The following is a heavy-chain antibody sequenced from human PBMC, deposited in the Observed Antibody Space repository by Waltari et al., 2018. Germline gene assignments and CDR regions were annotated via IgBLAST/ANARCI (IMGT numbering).Heavy chain of an antibody. CDR2: IKKDGSEE. V-gene: IGHV3-7*01. CDR1: GYTLSSYW. Sequence: EVQLVESGGGLVQHGGSRRLSCEASGYTLSSYWMRWVRQALGKGLELVANIKKDGSEEYYVDSVRGRFTISRDNAKNSLYLQMNSLRPEDTAVYYCARDQWFAFDIWGQGTMVTVSS. D-gene: IGHD3-22*01. J-gene: IGHJ3*02. CDR3: ARDQWFAFDI.